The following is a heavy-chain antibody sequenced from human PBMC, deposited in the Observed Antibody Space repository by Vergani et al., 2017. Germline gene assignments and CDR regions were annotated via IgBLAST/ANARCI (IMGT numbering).Heavy chain of an antibody. Sequence: EVPLVQSGAEVKKPGESLKISCTASGYSFTSYWIGWVRQRPGKGLEWMGIIYPGDSDTRYSPSFQGQVTISADKSISTAYLQWSSLKAADTAMYYCARRGRGYCSSSSCYIIDYWGQGTLVTVSS. V-gene: IGHV5-51*03. J-gene: IGHJ4*02. D-gene: IGHD2-2*02. CDR3: ARRGRGYCSSSSCYIIDY. CDR2: IYPGDSDT. CDR1: GYSFTSYW.